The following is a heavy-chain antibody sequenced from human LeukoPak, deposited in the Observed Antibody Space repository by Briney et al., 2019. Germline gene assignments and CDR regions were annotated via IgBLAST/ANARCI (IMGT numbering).Heavy chain of an antibody. CDR2: IYYSGST. CDR3: ARRTPPTVVLPFDY. J-gene: IGHJ4*02. D-gene: IGHD4-23*01. V-gene: IGHV4-39*01. CDR1: GGSISSSSYY. Sequence: PSETLSLTCTVSGGSISSSSYYWGWIRQPPGKGLEWIGSIYYSGSTYYNPSLKSRVTISVDTSKNQFPLKLSSVTAADTAVYYCARRTPPTVVLPFDYWGQGTLVTVSS.